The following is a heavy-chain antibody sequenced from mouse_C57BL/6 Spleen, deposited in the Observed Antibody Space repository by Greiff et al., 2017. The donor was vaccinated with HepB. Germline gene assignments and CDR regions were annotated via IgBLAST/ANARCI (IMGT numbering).Heavy chain of an antibody. CDR1: GFSLTSYA. Sequence: VKVVESGPGLVAPSQSLSITCTVSGFSLTSYAISWVRQPPGKGLEWLGVIWTGGGTNYNSALKSRLSISKDNSKSQVFLKMNSLQTDDTARYYCARNSYYGNYEWYFDVWGTGTTVTVSS. D-gene: IGHD2-10*01. CDR2: IWTGGGT. CDR3: ARNSYYGNYEWYFDV. V-gene: IGHV2-9-1*01. J-gene: IGHJ1*03.